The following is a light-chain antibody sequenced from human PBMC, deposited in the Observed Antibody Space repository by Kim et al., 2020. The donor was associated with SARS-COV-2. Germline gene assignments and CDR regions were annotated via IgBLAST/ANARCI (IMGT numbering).Light chain of an antibody. CDR2: QDS. V-gene: IGLV3-1*01. J-gene: IGLJ2*01. CDR1: KLGDKY. Sequence: PGQTASITCSGDKLGDKYACWYQQRPGQSPVLVIYQDSKRPSGIPERFSGSNSGNTATLTISGTQAMDEADYYCQAWDSSTENVVFGGGTQLTVL. CDR3: QAWDSSTENVV.